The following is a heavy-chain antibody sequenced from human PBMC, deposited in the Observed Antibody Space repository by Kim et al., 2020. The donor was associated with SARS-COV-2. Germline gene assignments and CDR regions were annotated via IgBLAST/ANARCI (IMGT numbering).Heavy chain of an antibody. Sequence: TANNAKKFQGRVTITADESPSTAYMELSSLRSEDTAVYYCARLEGSSGDYWGQGTLVTVSS. D-gene: IGHD3-22*01. CDR2: TA. CDR3: ARLEGSSGDY. V-gene: IGHV1-69*01. J-gene: IGHJ4*02.